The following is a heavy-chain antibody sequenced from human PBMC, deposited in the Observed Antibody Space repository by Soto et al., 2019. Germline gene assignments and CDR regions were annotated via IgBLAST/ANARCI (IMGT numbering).Heavy chain of an antibody. D-gene: IGHD3-10*01. J-gene: IGHJ6*03. V-gene: IGHV3-23*01. CDR3: AKALRSITLVRAVIEDPYYYYYYMAV. CDR1: GFTFSSYA. Sequence: EVQLLESGGGLVQPGGSLRLSCAASGFTFSSYAMSWVRQAPGKGLEWVSAISGSGGSTYYADSVKARFNISRDNSKNMLYLQMNSLRAEDTAVYYCAKALRSITLVRAVIEDPYYYYYYMAVWTKGTTVTVSS. CDR2: ISGSGGST.